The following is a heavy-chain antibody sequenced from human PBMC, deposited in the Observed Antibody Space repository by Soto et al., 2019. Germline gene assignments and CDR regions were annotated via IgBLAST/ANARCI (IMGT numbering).Heavy chain of an antibody. V-gene: IGHV3-49*03. J-gene: IGHJ6*02. CDR2: IRSKAYGGTT. Sequence: GGSLRLSCTASGFTFGDYAMSWFRQAPGKGLEWVGFIRSKAYGGTTEYAASVKGRFTISRDDSKSIAYLQMNSLKTEDTAVYYCTRDPEKAYYYGSKRSYGMDVWGQGTTVTVSS. CDR1: GFTFGDYA. D-gene: IGHD3-10*01. CDR3: TRDPEKAYYYGSKRSYGMDV.